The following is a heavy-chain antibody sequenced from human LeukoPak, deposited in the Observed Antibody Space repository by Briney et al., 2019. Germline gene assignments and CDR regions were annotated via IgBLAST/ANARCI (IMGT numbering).Heavy chain of an antibody. D-gene: IGHD1-26*01. CDR1: GGSLRSYF. V-gene: IGHV4-59*01. CDR2: IYYSGST. J-gene: IGHJ4*02. CDR3: ARWESSLHYFDY. Sequence: PSETLSLTCTVSGGSLRSYFWGWIRQPPGNGLECIGYIYYSGSTYYNPSLQSRVTISVDTSKNQFSLKLSSVTAADTAVYYCARWESSLHYFDYWGQGTLVTVSS.